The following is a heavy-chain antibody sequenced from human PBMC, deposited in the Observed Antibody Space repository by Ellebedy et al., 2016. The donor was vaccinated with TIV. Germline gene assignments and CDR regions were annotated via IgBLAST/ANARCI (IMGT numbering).Heavy chain of an antibody. D-gene: IGHD2-2*01. CDR1: GFTVSGNY. CDR2: IYSGGST. Sequence: GGSLRLSXAASGFTVSGNYMNWVRQAPGKGLEWVSVIYSGGSTFYADSVKGRFTISRDSSKNTLYLQLNSLRAEDTAVYYCARVGQDCSSTSCYRRRGIDYWGQGTLVAVSS. CDR3: ARVGQDCSSTSCYRRRGIDY. J-gene: IGHJ4*02. V-gene: IGHV3-53*01.